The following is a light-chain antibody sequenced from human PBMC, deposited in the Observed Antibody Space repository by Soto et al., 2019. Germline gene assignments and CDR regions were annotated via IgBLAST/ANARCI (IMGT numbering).Light chain of an antibody. CDR2: DAS. CDR3: QQRSNWPPT. V-gene: IGKV3-11*01. CDR1: QSVSTY. Sequence: EIVLTQSPAPLSSSPGERATLSCSASQSVSTYLAWYQQKPGQAPMLLIYDASNRATGIPARFSGSGSGTDFTHTISSLEPEDFAVYYCQQRSNWPPTVGQGPRLEI. J-gene: IGKJ5*01.